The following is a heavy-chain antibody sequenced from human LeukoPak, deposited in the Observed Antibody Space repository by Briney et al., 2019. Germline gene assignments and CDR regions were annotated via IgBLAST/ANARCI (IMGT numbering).Heavy chain of an antibody. Sequence: GGSLRLSCAASGFTFRSYAMNWVRQAPGKGLEWVSTIDDSGGSTYHADSVKGRFTISRDNAKNTLYLQMNSLRAEDTAVYYCARALPIKTYCGGDCYSAPPDDYWGQGTLVTVSS. CDR2: IDDSGGST. CDR3: ARALPIKTYCGGDCYSAPPDDY. D-gene: IGHD2-21*02. V-gene: IGHV3-23*01. CDR1: GFTFRSYA. J-gene: IGHJ4*02.